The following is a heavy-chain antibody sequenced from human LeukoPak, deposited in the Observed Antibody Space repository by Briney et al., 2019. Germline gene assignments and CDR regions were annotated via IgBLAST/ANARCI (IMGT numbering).Heavy chain of an antibody. CDR1: GFTFSSYW. J-gene: IGHJ4*02. Sequence: PGGSLRLSCAASGFTFSSYWMSWVRQAPGKGLEWVANIKQDGSEKYYVHSVKGRFTISRDNAKNSLYLQMNSLRAEDTAVYYCARSADEGYSSGWYAKNFDYWGQGTLVTVSS. CDR3: ARSADEGYSSGWYAKNFDY. V-gene: IGHV3-7*03. CDR2: IKQDGSEK. D-gene: IGHD6-19*01.